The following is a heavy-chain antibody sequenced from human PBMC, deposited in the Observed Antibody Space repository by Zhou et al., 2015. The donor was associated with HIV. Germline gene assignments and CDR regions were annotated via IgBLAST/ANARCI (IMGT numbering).Heavy chain of an antibody. J-gene: IGHJ6*03. Sequence: QVQLLQSGSEVKKPGASVKVSCKASGGIFNMYAFSWVRQAPGHGLEWMGGIIPAFDTAHYAQKFQGRVDISADASASTVYMELTSLRSDDTAVYYCARAVITDLHTFADYELGDPSYFYMDVWGKGTTVIVSS. D-gene: IGHD4-17*01. V-gene: IGHV1-69*01. CDR3: ARAVITDLHTFADYELGDPSYFYMDV. CDR1: GGIFNMYA. CDR2: IIPAFDTA.